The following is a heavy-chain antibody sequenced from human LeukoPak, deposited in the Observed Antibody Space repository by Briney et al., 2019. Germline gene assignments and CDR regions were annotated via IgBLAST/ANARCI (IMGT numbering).Heavy chain of an antibody. D-gene: IGHD4-17*01. CDR3: ARVARGDYLYYYYYMDV. CDR1: GYSFTGYY. V-gene: IGHV1-69*06. J-gene: IGHJ6*03. Sequence: ASMKVSCKASGYSFTGYYIHWVRQAPGQGLEWMGGIIPIFGTANYAQKFQGRVTITADKSTSTAYMELSSLRSEDTAVYYCARVARGDYLYYYYYMDVWGKGTTVTVSS. CDR2: IIPIFGTA.